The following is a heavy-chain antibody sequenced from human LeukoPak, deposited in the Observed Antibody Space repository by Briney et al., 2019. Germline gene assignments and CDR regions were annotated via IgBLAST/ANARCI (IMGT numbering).Heavy chain of an antibody. CDR3: ARGFYGSSPAIDAPTGAYYYYMDV. J-gene: IGHJ6*03. Sequence: PSETLSLTCAVYGGSFSGYYWSWIRQPPGKGLEWMGEINHSGSTNYNPSLKSRVTISVDTSKNQFSLKLSSVTAADTAVYYCARGFYGSSPAIDAPTGAYYYYMDVWGKGTTVTVSS. D-gene: IGHD3-10*01. CDR1: GGSFSGYY. CDR2: INHSGST. V-gene: IGHV4-34*01.